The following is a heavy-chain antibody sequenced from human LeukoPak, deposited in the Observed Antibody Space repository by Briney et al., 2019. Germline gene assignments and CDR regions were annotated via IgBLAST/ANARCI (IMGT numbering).Heavy chain of an antibody. J-gene: IGHJ6*03. CDR1: GFTFSDYY. V-gene: IGHV3-11*01. Sequence: PGGSLRLSCAASGFTFSDYYMTWIRQAPGKGLEWVSYISSSGSNVYYADSVKGRFTISRDNAKNSLYLQMNSLRAADTAVYYCASGYSYKFMDVWGKGTTVTVSS. D-gene: IGHD5-18*01. CDR2: ISSSGSNV. CDR3: ASGYSYKFMDV.